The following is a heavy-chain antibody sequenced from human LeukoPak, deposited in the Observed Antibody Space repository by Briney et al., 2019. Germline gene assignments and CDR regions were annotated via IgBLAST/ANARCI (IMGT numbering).Heavy chain of an antibody. J-gene: IGHJ4*02. CDR2: ISVSGATT. Sequence: GGSLRLSCAASGFIFSSSGMTWARQAPGKGLEWVSSISVSGATTYYVDSVKGRFTISRDNSRNTVYPQMSSLRAEDTALYYCAKDPLDFWSGYPAHGFDYWGQGTLVTVSS. CDR1: GFIFSSSG. CDR3: AKDPLDFWSGYPAHGFDY. V-gene: IGHV3-23*01. D-gene: IGHD3-3*01.